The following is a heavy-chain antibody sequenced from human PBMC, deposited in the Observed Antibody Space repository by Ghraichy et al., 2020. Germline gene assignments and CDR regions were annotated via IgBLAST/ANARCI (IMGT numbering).Heavy chain of an antibody. CDR3: ARGGSSWYGFDY. D-gene: IGHD6-13*01. J-gene: IGHJ4*02. V-gene: IGHV3-48*02. CDR1: GFTFSIYS. Sequence: AGSLRLSCAPSGFTFSIYSINWVRQAPGKGLEWISYISSRGNIYYADSVKGRFTVSRDNPKNSLFLQMNSLRDEDTAVYYCARGGSSWYGFDYWGQGTLVTVSS. CDR2: ISSRGNI.